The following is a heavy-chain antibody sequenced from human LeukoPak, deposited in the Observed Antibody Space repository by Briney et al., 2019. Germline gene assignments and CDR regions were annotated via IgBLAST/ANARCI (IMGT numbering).Heavy chain of an antibody. V-gene: IGHV3-21*01. D-gene: IGHD3-22*01. CDR2: ISSSSSYI. J-gene: IGHJ6*02. CDR3: ARGGNYYDSSGYYSDGGMDV. CDR1: GFTFSSYW. Sequence: GGSLRLSCAASGFTFSSYWMSWVRQAPGKGLEWVSSISSSSSYIYYADSVKGRFTISRDNAKNSLYLQMNSLRAEDTAVYYCARGGNYYDSSGYYSDGGMDVWGQGTTVTVSS.